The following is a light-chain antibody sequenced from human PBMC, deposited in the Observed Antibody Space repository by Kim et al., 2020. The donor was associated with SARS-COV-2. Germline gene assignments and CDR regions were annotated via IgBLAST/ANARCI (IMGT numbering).Light chain of an antibody. CDR3: SSYTSSSTVV. J-gene: IGLJ2*01. Sequence: GQSITISCTGTSSDVGGYNYVSWYQQHPGKAPKLMIYDVSKRPSVVSNRFSGSKSGNTASLTISGLQAEDEADYYCSSYTSSSTVVFGGGTQLTVL. CDR2: DVS. V-gene: IGLV2-14*04. CDR1: SSDVGGYNY.